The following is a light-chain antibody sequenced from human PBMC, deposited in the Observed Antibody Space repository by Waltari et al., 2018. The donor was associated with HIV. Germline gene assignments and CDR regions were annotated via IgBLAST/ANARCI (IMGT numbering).Light chain of an antibody. Sequence: VMTQATLSFPVTVGQQASLSCRSSQSLVHNSGNTFLTWFHQRPGQPPRLLIYKISKRSSGVPDRISGSGTGTNFTLRIGRVEPEDAGVYFCMQATHFPRTFGQGTKLEI. CDR2: KIS. CDR1: QSLVHNSGNTF. CDR3: MQATHFPRT. J-gene: IGKJ2*01. V-gene: IGKV2-24*01.